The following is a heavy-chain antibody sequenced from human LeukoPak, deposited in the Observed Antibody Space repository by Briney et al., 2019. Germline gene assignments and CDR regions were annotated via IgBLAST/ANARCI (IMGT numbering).Heavy chain of an antibody. CDR1: GGTFSSYA. CDR3: ARGVAVAGNAPYYYYYYMDV. J-gene: IGHJ6*03. D-gene: IGHD6-19*01. V-gene: IGHV1-69*05. CDR2: IIPIFGTA. Sequence: ASVKVSCKASGGTFSSYAISWVRQAPGQGLEWMGRIIPIFGTANYAQKFQGRVTITTDESTSTAYMELSGLRSEDTAVYYCARGVAVAGNAPYYYYYYMDVWGKGTTVTVSS.